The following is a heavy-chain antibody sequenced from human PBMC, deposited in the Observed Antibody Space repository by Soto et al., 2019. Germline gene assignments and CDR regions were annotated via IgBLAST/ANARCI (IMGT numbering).Heavy chain of an antibody. CDR1: GFTFDDYA. Sequence: GGSLRLSCAASGFTFDDYAMHWVRQAPGKGLEWVSGISWNSGSIGYADSVKGRFTISRDNAKNSLYLQMNSLRAEDTALYYCAKESVYSSPSYYYYMDVWGKGTTVTVSS. CDR2: ISWNSGSI. J-gene: IGHJ6*03. V-gene: IGHV3-9*01. CDR3: AKESVYSSPSYYYYMDV. D-gene: IGHD2-21*01.